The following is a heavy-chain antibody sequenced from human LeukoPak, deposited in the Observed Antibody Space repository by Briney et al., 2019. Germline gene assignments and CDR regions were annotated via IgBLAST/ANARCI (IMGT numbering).Heavy chain of an antibody. J-gene: IGHJ6*03. D-gene: IGHD2-2*01. Sequence: GGSLRLSCAASGFTFSSYSMNWARQAPGKGLEWVSYISHSSRTIYYADSVKGRFTISRDNAKNSLYLQMNSLRAEDTAVYYCARNSDCSSTSCYLNYYYYMDVWGKGTTVTVSS. CDR1: GFTFSSYS. V-gene: IGHV3-48*01. CDR2: ISHSSRTI. CDR3: ARNSDCSSTSCYLNYYYYMDV.